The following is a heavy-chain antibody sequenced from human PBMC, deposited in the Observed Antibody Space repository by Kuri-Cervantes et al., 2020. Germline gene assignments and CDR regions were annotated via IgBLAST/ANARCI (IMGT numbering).Heavy chain of an antibody. V-gene: IGHV1-69*05. Sequence: SVKVSCKTSGYIFNDYYMHWVRQAPGQGLEWMGGIIPIFGTANYAQKFQGRVTITTDESTSTAYMELSSLRSEDTAVYYCASQDLQKGDIVVVPATFYYYYMDVWGKGTTVTVSS. CDR1: GYIFNDYY. D-gene: IGHD2-2*01. CDR3: ASQDLQKGDIVVVPATFYYYYMDV. J-gene: IGHJ6*03. CDR2: IIPIFGTA.